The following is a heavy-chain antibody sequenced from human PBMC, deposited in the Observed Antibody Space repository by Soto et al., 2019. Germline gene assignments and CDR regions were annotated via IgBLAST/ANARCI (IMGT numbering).Heavy chain of an antibody. CDR1: GYSFTSYW. CDR2: IYPGDSDT. V-gene: IGHV5-51*01. J-gene: IGHJ4*02. Sequence: PGESLKISCKGSGYSFTSYWIGWVRQMPGKGLEWMGIIYPGDSDTRYSPSFQGQVTISADKSISTAYLQMNSLRAEDTALYYCARAPKNQLLSGLYWGQGALVTVSS. D-gene: IGHD1-7*01. CDR3: ARAPKNQLLSGLY.